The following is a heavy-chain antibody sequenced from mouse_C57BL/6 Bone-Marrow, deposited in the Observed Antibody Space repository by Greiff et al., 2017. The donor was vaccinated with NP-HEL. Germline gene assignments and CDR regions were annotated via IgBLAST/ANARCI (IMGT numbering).Heavy chain of an antibody. V-gene: IGHV10-3*01. CDR3: VRDRDYYGSSWSDWYFDV. J-gene: IGHJ1*03. CDR2: IRSKSSNYAT. CDR1: GFTFNTYA. D-gene: IGHD1-1*01. Sequence: EVMLVESGGGLVQPKGSLKLSCAASGFTFNTYAMHWVRQAPGKGLEWVARIRSKSSNYATYYADSVKDRFTISRDDSQSMLYLQMNNLKTEDTAMYYCVRDRDYYGSSWSDWYFDVWGTGTTVTVSS.